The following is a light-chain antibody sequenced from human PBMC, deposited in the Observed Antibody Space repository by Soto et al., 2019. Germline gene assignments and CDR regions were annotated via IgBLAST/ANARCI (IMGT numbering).Light chain of an antibody. CDR2: DNN. CDR1: SIDVGDYNY. Sequence: TQPASVSGSPGQSITISCTGTSIDVGDYNYVSWYHQVPGKAPKLLIYDNNKRPSGIPDRFSGSKSGTSATLAITGLQTGDGGDYSCRAWDSSLNVYLFGGGTKVTV. V-gene: IGLV1-51*01. CDR3: RAWDSSLNVYL. J-gene: IGLJ1*01.